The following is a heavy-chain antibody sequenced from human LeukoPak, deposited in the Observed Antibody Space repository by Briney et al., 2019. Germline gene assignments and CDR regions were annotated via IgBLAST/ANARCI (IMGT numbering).Heavy chain of an antibody. Sequence: TPSETLSLTCAVYGGSFSGYYWSWIRQPPGRGLEWIGEINHSGSTNYNPSLKSRVTISVDTSKNQFSLKLSSVTAADTAVYYCATLAGTCSSTSCYKGIAFDYWGQGTLVTVSS. J-gene: IGHJ4*02. CDR2: INHSGST. D-gene: IGHD2-2*02. CDR3: ATLAGTCSSTSCYKGIAFDY. CDR1: GGSFSGYY. V-gene: IGHV4-34*01.